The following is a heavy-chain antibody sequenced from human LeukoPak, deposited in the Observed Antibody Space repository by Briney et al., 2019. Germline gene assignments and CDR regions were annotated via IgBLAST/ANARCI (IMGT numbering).Heavy chain of an antibody. Sequence: ASVKISCKASGYTFTAYYLHWVRQAPGQGLEWMGWINPNSGGTNYAQKFKGWVTLTRDTSINTTYMELSRLASDVTAVYFCARGTPGSYLGYWGQGTLVTVSS. CDR1: GYTFTAYY. CDR3: ARGTPGSYLGY. D-gene: IGHD3-16*02. V-gene: IGHV1-2*04. J-gene: IGHJ4*02. CDR2: INPNSGGT.